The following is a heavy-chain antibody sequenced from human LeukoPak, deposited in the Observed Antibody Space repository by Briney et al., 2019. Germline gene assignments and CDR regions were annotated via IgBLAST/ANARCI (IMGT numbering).Heavy chain of an antibody. Sequence: GRSLRPSCAASGFTFSSYGMHWIRQAPGKGLGWVAVISYDGSNKYYADSVKGRFTISRDNSKNTLYLQMNSLRAEDTAVYYCAKDSSVKAGSWGQGTLVTVSS. CDR1: GFTFSSYG. CDR2: ISYDGSNK. D-gene: IGHD4-23*01. CDR3: AKDSSVKAGS. J-gene: IGHJ5*02. V-gene: IGHV3-30*18.